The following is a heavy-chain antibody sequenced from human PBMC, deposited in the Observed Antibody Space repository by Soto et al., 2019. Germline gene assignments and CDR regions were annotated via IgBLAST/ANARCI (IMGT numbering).Heavy chain of an antibody. J-gene: IGHJ6*02. CDR1: GFTFSSYG. CDR2: IWYDGSNK. Sequence: GGSLRLSCAASGFTFSSYGMHWVRQAPGKGLEWVAVIWYDGSNKYYADSVKGRFTISRDNSKNTLYLQMNSLGAEDTAVYYCARDQLRINGQTRRDGYNYFYYYYGMDVWGQGTTVTVSS. CDR3: ARDQLRINGQTRRDGYNYFYYYYGMDV. V-gene: IGHV3-33*01. D-gene: IGHD5-12*01.